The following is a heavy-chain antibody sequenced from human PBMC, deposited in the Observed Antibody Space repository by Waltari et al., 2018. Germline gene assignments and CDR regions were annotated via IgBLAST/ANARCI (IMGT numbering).Heavy chain of an antibody. CDR2: LYAGGST. V-gene: IGHV3-66*01. CDR3: VKGAYRSSLFDY. CDR1: GFTARNNY. J-gene: IGHJ4*02. Sequence: EVQLVESGGGLVQHGGSLRLSCVASGFTARNNYISWVRQAPGKGLEWVSVLYAGGSTYYANSVKDRFTISRDNSKNTLYLQMNSLRADDTAVYYCVKGAYRSSLFDYWGQGTLVTVSS. D-gene: IGHD6-13*01.